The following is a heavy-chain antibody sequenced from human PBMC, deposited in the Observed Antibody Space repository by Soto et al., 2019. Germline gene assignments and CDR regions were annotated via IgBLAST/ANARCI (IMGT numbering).Heavy chain of an antibody. CDR1: GGSISSSSYY. J-gene: IGHJ4*02. D-gene: IGHD6-19*01. CDR3: ARRRIAVAGTSFDY. CDR2: IYYSGST. Sequence: QLLESGPGLVTPSETLSLTCTVSGGSISSSSYYWGWIRQPPGKGLEWIGSIYYSGSTYYNPSLKSRVTISVDTSKNQFSLKLSSVTAADTAVYYCARRRIAVAGTSFDYWGQGTLVTVSS. V-gene: IGHV4-39*01.